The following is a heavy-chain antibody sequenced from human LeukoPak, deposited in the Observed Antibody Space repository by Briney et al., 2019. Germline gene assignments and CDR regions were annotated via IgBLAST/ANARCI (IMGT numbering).Heavy chain of an antibody. CDR2: INWDDDK. D-gene: IGHD6-19*01. CDR3: ARAGSAWYGHFFDF. J-gene: IGHJ4*02. Sequence: SGPTLVNPTQTLTLTCSFSGFSPSTSGMCVSWIRQPPGKALEWLALINWDDDKCYSPSLETRLTISKDTSKNQVVLTMTNMDPVDTATYYCARAGSAWYGHFFDFWGQGTLVTAS. V-gene: IGHV2-70*01. CDR1: GFSPSTSGMC.